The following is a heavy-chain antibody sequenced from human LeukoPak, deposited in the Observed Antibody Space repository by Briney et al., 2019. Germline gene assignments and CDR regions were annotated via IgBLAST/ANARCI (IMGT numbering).Heavy chain of an antibody. V-gene: IGHV3-48*01. J-gene: IGHJ4*02. CDR2: IGSSSSTI. CDR1: GFTFSSYT. Sequence: GGSLRLSCAASGFTFSSYTFNWVRQAPGKGLEWVSYIGSSSSTIYYADSVKGRFTISRDNAKNSLYLQMNSLRAEDTAVYYCVRDNPRCCGVVPANIDDYWGQGTLVTVSS. CDR3: VRDNPRCCGVVPANIDDY. D-gene: IGHD2-15*01.